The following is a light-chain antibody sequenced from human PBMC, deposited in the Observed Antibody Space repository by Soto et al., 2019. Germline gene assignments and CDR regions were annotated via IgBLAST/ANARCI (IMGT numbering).Light chain of an antibody. V-gene: IGLV2-14*01. J-gene: IGLJ3*02. Sequence: QSALTQPASVSGSPGQSITISCTGTSSDVGGYNYVAWYQQHPGKVPRLMIYEVSNRPSGVSDRFSGSKSGNTASLTISGLQAEDEADYYCCSHAGDTMWVLGGGTKLTVL. CDR2: EVS. CDR1: SSDVGGYNY. CDR3: CSHAGDTMWV.